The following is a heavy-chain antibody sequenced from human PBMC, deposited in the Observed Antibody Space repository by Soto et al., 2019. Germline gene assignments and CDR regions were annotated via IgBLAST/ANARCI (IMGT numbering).Heavy chain of an antibody. V-gene: IGHV1-18*01. J-gene: IGHJ6*02. CDR2: ISAYNGNT. D-gene: IGHD5-18*01. CDR1: GYTFTSYN. Sequence: ASVKVSCKASGYTFTSYNINWVRQAIGQGHKRMGWISAYNGNTNYAQKLQGRVTMTTNTSTSTAYMELRSLRSDDTAVYYCARDSYLIQLWLYYYGMDVWGQGTTVTVSS. CDR3: ARDSYLIQLWLYYYGMDV.